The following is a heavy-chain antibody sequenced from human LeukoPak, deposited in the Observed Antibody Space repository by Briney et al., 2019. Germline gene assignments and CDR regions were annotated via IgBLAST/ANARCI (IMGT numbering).Heavy chain of an antibody. CDR2: INPSGGST. D-gene: IGHD2-2*01. J-gene: IGHJ5*02. Sequence: ASVKVSCKASGYTFTSYYMHWVRQAPGQGLEWMGIINPSGGSTSYAQKFQGRVTMTRDTSTSTVYMELSSLRSEDTAVYYCAREAGCSSTSCGWFDPWGQGTLVTVSA. CDR1: GYTFTSYY. V-gene: IGHV1-46*01. CDR3: AREAGCSSTSCGWFDP.